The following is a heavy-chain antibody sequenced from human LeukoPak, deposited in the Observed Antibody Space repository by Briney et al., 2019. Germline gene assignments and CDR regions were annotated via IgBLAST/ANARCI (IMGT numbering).Heavy chain of an antibody. CDR1: GFTFSSYD. J-gene: IGHJ6*02. CDR3: ARALYSNYDYYGMDV. Sequence: GGSPRLSCAASGFTFSSYDMHWVRQATGKGLEWVSAIGTAGDTYYPGSVKGRFTISRENAKNSLYLQMNSLRAGDTAVYYCARALYSNYDYYGMDVWGQGTTVTVSS. D-gene: IGHD4-11*01. CDR2: IGTAGDT. V-gene: IGHV3-13*01.